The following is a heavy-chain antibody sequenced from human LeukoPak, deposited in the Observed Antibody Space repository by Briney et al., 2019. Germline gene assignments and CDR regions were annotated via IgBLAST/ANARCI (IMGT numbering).Heavy chain of an antibody. V-gene: IGHV4-59*01. J-gene: IGHJ4*02. CDR2: ISYTGST. D-gene: IGHD3-10*01. CDR1: GGSISRYY. Sequence: SETLSLTCTVSGGSISRYYWSWIRQHQGNGLEWIGYISYTGSTTYNSSLKSRVTISLDTSQNQFSLKLTSVTPADTAVYYCAKDKTTLVRGVMTHWGQGTLVTVSS. CDR3: AKDKTTLVRGVMTH.